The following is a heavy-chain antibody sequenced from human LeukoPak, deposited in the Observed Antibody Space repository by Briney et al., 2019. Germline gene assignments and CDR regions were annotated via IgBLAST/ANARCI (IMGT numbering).Heavy chain of an antibody. J-gene: IGHJ4*02. Sequence: PGGSLRLSCAASGFTFSDYYMSWIRQAPGKGLEWVSYISSSGSTIYYADSVKGRFTISRDNPDNTLDLQMNSLTAEDTAVYYCAKGPVAVAGYYFDHWGQGTLVTVSS. CDR2: ISSSGSTI. CDR3: AKGPVAVAGYYFDH. V-gene: IGHV3-11*01. CDR1: GFTFSDYY. D-gene: IGHD6-19*01.